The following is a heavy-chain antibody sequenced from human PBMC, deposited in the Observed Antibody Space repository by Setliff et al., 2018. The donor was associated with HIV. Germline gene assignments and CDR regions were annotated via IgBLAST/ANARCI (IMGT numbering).Heavy chain of an antibody. CDR2: ISTRGGT. CDR1: AGSISSYY. D-gene: IGHD2-15*01. J-gene: IGHJ4*02. Sequence: LSLTCTVSAGSISSYYWTWIRQPPGKGLEWIGYISTRGGTTYNPSLKSRVTISVDTSKNQFSLKLSSVTAADTAVYYCARGGLGVVGAIDYWSQGTLVTVSS. V-gene: IGHV4-4*09. CDR3: ARGGLGVVGAIDY.